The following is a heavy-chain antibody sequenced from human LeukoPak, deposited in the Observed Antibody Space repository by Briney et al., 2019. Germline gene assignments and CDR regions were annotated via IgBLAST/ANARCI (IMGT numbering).Heavy chain of an antibody. CDR3: ARYGSGSSLDY. V-gene: IGHV4-34*01. J-gene: IGHJ4*02. CDR2: INHSGST. CDR1: GGSFSGYY. Sequence: SETLSLTCAAYGGSFSGYYWSWIRQPPGKGLEWIGEINHSGSTNYNPSLKSRVTISVDTSKNQFSLKLSSVTAADTAVYYCARYGSGSSLDYWGQGTLVTVSS. D-gene: IGHD3-10*01.